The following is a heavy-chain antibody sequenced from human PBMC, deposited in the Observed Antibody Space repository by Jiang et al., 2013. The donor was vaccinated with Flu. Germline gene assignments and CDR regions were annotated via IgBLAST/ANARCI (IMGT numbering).Heavy chain of an antibody. Sequence: QLVESGGGVVQPGRSLRLSCAASGFTFSSYGMHWVRQAPGKGLEWVAVIWYDGSNKYYADSVKGRFTISRDNSKNTLYLQMNSLRAEDTAVYYCAREPPAAILGYSYGYLDYWGQGTLVTVSS. V-gene: IGHV3-33*01. J-gene: IGHJ4*02. CDR2: IWYDGSNK. D-gene: IGHD5-18*01. CDR3: AREPPAAILGYSYGYLDY. CDR1: GFTFSSYG.